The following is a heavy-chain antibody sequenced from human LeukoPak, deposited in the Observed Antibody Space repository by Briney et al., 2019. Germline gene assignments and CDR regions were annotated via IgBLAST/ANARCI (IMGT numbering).Heavy chain of an antibody. CDR2: IYHSGST. J-gene: IGHJ3*02. Sequence: PSETLSLTCTVSGYSISSGYYWGWIRQPPGKGLEWIGSIYHSGSTYYNPSLKSRVTISVDTSKNQFSLKLSSVTAADTAVYYCARERVVITPDDAFDIWGQGTMVTVSS. D-gene: IGHD3-22*01. CDR3: ARERVVITPDDAFDI. CDR1: GYSISSGYY. V-gene: IGHV4-38-2*02.